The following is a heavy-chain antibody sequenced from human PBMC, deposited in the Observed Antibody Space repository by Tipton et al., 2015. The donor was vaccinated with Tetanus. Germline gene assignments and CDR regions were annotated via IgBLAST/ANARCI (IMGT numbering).Heavy chain of an antibody. CDR1: GASFSSGDYY. D-gene: IGHD3-16*01. J-gene: IGHJ6*02. V-gene: IGHV4-30-4*01. CDR3: ARVKGAYNHYGLDV. CDR2: IYQTGTT. Sequence: TLSLTCTVSGASFSSGDYYWSWIRKPPGKDLEWIGYIYQTGTTYYNPSLKSRVTISEDRSKNQISLRLRSVTAADTAVYYCARVKGAYNHYGLDVWGQGTAVTVAS.